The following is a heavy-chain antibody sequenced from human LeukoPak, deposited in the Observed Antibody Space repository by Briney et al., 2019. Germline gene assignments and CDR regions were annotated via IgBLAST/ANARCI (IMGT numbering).Heavy chain of an antibody. CDR3: AKISSSWYNFDY. V-gene: IGHV5-51*01. J-gene: IGHJ4*02. Sequence: GASLQISCKGSGYSFTSYWIGWVRQMPGKGPEWMGIIYPGDSDTKYSPSFQGQVTISADKSISTAYLQWSSLKASDTAMYYCAKISSSWYNFDYWGQGTLVTVS. D-gene: IGHD6-13*01. CDR2: IYPGDSDT. CDR1: GYSFTSYW.